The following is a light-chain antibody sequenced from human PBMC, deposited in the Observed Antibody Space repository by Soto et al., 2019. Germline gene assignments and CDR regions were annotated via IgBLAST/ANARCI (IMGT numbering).Light chain of an antibody. Sequence: DIQLTQSPSTLSASVGDSVILTCRASESISNWFAWYQQKPGKAPNLLIYKASSLKSGVPLRFSGSGSGTEFTLTINSLQPDDFATYYCQQYDTYWTFGQGTKVDIK. CDR2: KAS. J-gene: IGKJ1*01. CDR1: ESISNW. CDR3: QQYDTYWT. V-gene: IGKV1-5*03.